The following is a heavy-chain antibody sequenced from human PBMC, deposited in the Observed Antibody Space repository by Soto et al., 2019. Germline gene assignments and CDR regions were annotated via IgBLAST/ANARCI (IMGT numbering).Heavy chain of an antibody. Sequence: PSATLSLTCAFYGWSFIDYSWNWNLIRQPPGKGLEWIGEINHSGSTSHNPSLKSRVTLSLDTSKNQFSLILTSVTAADTAVYYCARGALDYDRWSGTINGGMEVWGQGTTVTV. CDR3: ARGALDYDRWSGTINGGMEV. J-gene: IGHJ6*02. CDR2: INHSGST. D-gene: IGHD3-3*01. CDR1: GWSFIDYS. V-gene: IGHV4-34*01.